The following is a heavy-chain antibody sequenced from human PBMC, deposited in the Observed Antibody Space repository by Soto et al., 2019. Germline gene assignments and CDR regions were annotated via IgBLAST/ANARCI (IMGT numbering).Heavy chain of an antibody. D-gene: IGHD3-10*01. J-gene: IGHJ4*02. CDR2: ISGSGGST. Sequence: EVQLLESGGGLVQPGGSLRLSCAASGFTFSSYAMSWVRQAPGKGLEWVSAISGSGGSTYYADSVKGRFTISRDNSKNTLYLQIDSLRAEDTAVYYCAKDRSVRVRYFDYWGQGTLGTVSS. V-gene: IGHV3-23*01. CDR3: AKDRSVRVRYFDY. CDR1: GFTFSSYA.